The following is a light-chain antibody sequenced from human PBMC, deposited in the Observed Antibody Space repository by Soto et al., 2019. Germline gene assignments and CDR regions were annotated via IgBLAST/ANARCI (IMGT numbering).Light chain of an antibody. CDR2: AAS. CDR1: QGISNY. J-gene: IGKJ3*01. CDR3: QKYNSASFT. Sequence: DIQMTQSPSSLSASVGDRVTITCRASQGISNYLAWYQQKPGKVPKLLIYAASTFQSGVPSRFSGSGSGTEFTLTISSLQPEDVATYYCQKYNSASFTFGPGTKVDIK. V-gene: IGKV1-27*01.